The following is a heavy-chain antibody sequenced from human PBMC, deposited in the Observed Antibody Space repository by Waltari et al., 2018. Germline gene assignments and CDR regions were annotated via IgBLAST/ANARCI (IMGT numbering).Heavy chain of an antibody. J-gene: IGHJ4*02. V-gene: IGHV4-34*01. Sequence: QVQLQQWGAGLLKPSETLSLACAVYGGFFRGYYWSWIRQPPGKGLEWIWEINHSGSTNYNPTLKSRVTISVDTSKNQFSLKLSSVTAADTAVYYCARGQGDYYDSSGYYVWGQGTLVTVSS. CDR2: INHSGST. CDR1: GGFFRGYY. D-gene: IGHD3-22*01. CDR3: ARGQGDYYDSSGYYV.